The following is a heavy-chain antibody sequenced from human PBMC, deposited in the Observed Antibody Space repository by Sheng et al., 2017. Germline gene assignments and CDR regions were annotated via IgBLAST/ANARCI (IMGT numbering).Heavy chain of an antibody. V-gene: IGHV4-61*09. CDR3: ARAPCPDDCYYDF. Sequence: QVQLQESGPRLLKPSQTLSLTCTVSGGSIRSGSYYWSWIRQSAGKGLEWIGHIYTSGTLDYNPSLRSRATLSADTSRNQFSLKLTSVTAADTAVYYCARAPCPDDCYYDFWAQGTLVTVSS. CDR1: GGSIRSGSYY. D-gene: IGHD2-21*01. CDR2: IYTSGTL. J-gene: IGHJ4*02.